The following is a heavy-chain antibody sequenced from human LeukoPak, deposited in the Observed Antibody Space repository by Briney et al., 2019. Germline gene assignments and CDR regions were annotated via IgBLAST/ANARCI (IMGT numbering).Heavy chain of an antibody. Sequence: ASVKVSCKASGYTFTSYDINWVRQATGQGLEWMGWMNPNSGNTGYAQKFQGRVTMTRNTSISTAYMEPSSLRSEDTAVYYCARVILYGSGSYKSFDPWGQGTLVTVSS. J-gene: IGHJ5*02. D-gene: IGHD3-10*01. CDR3: ARVILYGSGSYKSFDP. V-gene: IGHV1-8*01. CDR1: GYTFTSYD. CDR2: MNPNSGNT.